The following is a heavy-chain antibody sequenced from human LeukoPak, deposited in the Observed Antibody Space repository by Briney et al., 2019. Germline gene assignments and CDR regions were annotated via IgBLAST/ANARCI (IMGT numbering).Heavy chain of an antibody. V-gene: IGHV3-48*03. CDR2: ISSSYSTI. CDR3: ARSPTGSGWYYFDY. J-gene: IGHJ4*02. Sequence: GGSLRLSCAASGFTFSSYEMNWVRQAPGKGRECVSCISSSYSTIYYADSVKGRFTISRDNAKNSLYLQMTSLRAEDTAVYYCARSPTGSGWYYFDYWGQGTLVTVSS. CDR1: GFTFSSYE. D-gene: IGHD6-19*01.